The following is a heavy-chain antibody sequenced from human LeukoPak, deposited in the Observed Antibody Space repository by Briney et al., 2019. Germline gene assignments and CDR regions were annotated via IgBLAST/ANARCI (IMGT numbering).Heavy chain of an antibody. D-gene: IGHD4-23*01. J-gene: IGHJ5*02. CDR3: AKDPYGGNSGRLDP. Sequence: QPGGSLRPSCAASGFTFSSYGMHWVRQAPGKGLEWVAFIRYDGSNKYYADSVKGRFTISRDNSKNTLYLQMNSLRAEDTAVYYCAKDPYGGNSGRLDPWGQGTLVTVSS. V-gene: IGHV3-30*02. CDR2: IRYDGSNK. CDR1: GFTFSSYG.